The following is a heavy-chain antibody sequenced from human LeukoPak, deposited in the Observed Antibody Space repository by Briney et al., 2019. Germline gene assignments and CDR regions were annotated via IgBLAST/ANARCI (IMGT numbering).Heavy chain of an antibody. V-gene: IGHV3-23*01. J-gene: IGHJ4*01. CDR1: GFAFSSYD. Sequence: GGSLRLSCAASGFAFSSYDMSWVRQAPGKGLEWVSSLTTDGGSTEYADSVKGRFTISRDNSKNTLYLQMNSLRAEDTAPYFCAKSLVRWAFDYWGRGALVSVSS. CDR2: LTTDGGST. CDR3: AKSLVRWAFDY. D-gene: IGHD1-26*01.